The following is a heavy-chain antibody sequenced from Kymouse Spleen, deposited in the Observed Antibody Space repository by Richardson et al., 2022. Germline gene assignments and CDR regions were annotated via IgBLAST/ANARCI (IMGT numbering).Heavy chain of an antibody. CDR1: GFTFSSYG. D-gene: IGHD3-10*01. J-gene: IGHJ6*02. V-gene: IGHV3-33*01. CDR2: IWYDGSNK. CDR3: ARDSVLLWFGESYYYYGMDV. Sequence: QVQLVESGGGVVQPGRSLRLSCAASGFTFSSYGMHWVRQAPGKGLEWVAVIWYDGSNKYYADSVKGRFTISRDNSKNTLYLQMNSLRAEDTAVYYCARDSVLLWFGESYYYYGMDVWGQGTTVTVSS.